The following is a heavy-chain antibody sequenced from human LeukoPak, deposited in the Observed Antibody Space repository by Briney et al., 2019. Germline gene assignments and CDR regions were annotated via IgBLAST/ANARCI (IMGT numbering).Heavy chain of an antibody. CDR2: ISSSSSYI. Sequence: GGSLRLSCAAPGFTFSSYSMNWVRQAPGKGLEWVSSISSSSSYIYYADSVKGRFTISRDNAKNSLYLQMNSLRAEDTAVYYCARERDFWSGYVYGMDVWGQGTTVTVSS. V-gene: IGHV3-21*01. J-gene: IGHJ6*02. CDR3: ARERDFWSGYVYGMDV. CDR1: GFTFSSYS. D-gene: IGHD3-3*01.